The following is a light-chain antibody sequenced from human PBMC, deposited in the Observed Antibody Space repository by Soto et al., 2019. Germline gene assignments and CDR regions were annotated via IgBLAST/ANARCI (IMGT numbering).Light chain of an antibody. CDR2: EVT. CDR3: SSYTSRSTLV. CDR1: SGDIGSYNY. J-gene: IGLJ1*01. V-gene: IGLV2-14*03. Sequence: QSALTQPASVSGSPGQSITISCTGTSGDIGSYNYVSWYQQHPGKAPKLMIYEVTNRPSGVSNRFSGSKSGNTASLTISGLQAEDEADYYCSSYTSRSTLVFGTGTKLTVL.